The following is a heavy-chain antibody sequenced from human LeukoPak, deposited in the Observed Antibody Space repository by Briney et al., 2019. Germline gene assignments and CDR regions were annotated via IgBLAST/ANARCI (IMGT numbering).Heavy chain of an antibody. Sequence: GESLKISCKGSGYSFTSYWIGWVRQMPGKGLEWMGIIYPGDSDTRYSPSFQGQVTISADKSVSTAYLQWSSLKASDTAMYYCARAVGSTSYGQYFDYWSQGTLVTVSS. CDR1: GYSFTSYW. D-gene: IGHD5-18*01. J-gene: IGHJ4*02. V-gene: IGHV5-51*01. CDR2: IYPGDSDT. CDR3: ARAVGSTSYGQYFDY.